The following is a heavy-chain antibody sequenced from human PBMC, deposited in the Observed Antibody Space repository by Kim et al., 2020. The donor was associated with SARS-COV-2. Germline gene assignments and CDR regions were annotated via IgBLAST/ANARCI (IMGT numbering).Heavy chain of an antibody. Sequence: ASVKVSCKASGYSFTTYAMHWVRRAPGHRLEWMGWINSANGDTKYSQTFQGRVTITRDTSASTAYMELSSLRSEDTAVYYCTRGGSLGVGASVYWSQGTLLTVSS. CDR3: TRGGSLGVGASVY. V-gene: IGHV1-3*04. J-gene: IGHJ4*02. CDR2: INSANGDT. D-gene: IGHD1-26*01. CDR1: GYSFTTYA.